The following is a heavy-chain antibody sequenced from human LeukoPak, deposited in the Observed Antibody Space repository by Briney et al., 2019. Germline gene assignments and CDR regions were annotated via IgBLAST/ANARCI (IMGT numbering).Heavy chain of an antibody. CDR3: ARQTGSGLFILP. CDR2: IYYSGNT. V-gene: IGHV4-34*01. Sequence: SETLSLTCGFYSGSFSGYYWNWIRQPPGKGLEWIGSIYYSGNTYYNASLKSQVSISIDTSKNQFSLRLTSVTAADTAVYYCARQTGSGLFILPGGQGTLVTVSS. D-gene: IGHD3/OR15-3a*01. J-gene: IGHJ4*02. CDR1: SGSFSGYY.